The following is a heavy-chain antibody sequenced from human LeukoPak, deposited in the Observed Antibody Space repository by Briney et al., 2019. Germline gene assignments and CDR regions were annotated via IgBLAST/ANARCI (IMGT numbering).Heavy chain of an antibody. J-gene: IGHJ4*02. V-gene: IGHV4-39*01. CDR2: VFYSGST. D-gene: IGHD3-10*01. CDR3: ASSRGSGTYYTPWFDY. Sequence: SETLSLTCTVSGGSISSSDYYWGWIRQPPGKGLEWIGSVFYSGSTYYNPSLKSRVAISVDTSKNQFSLKLSSVTAADTAVYYCASSRGSGTYYTPWFDYWGQGTLVTVSS. CDR1: GGSISSSDYY.